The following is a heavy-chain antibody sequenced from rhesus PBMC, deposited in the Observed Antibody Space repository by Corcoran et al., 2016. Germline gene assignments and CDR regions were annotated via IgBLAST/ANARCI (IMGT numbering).Heavy chain of an antibody. CDR3: AGLTSP. V-gene: IGHV3-14*01. J-gene: IGHJ4*01. Sequence: EVQLVESGGGLAKPGGSLRLSCAASGFTFSSYWMHWVRQAPWKGLEWISGINSSGSSTYYADSVKGRFTISRENAKNTLYLQMDGLRAEDTAVYYCAGLTSPWGQGVLVTVSS. CDR2: INSSGSST. CDR1: GFTFSSYW.